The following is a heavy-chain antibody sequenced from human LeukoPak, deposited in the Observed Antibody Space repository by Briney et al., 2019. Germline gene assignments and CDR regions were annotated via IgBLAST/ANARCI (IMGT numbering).Heavy chain of an antibody. CDR2: INSDGSST. V-gene: IGHV3-74*01. J-gene: IGHJ4*02. CDR1: GFTFSSYW. CDR3: AGTLSGSYSVGDY. Sequence: PGESLKLSCAASGFTFSSYWMHWVRQAPGKGLVWVSRINSDGSSTSYAASVKGRFTISRDNAKNTLYLQMNSLRAEDTAIYYCAGTLSGSYSVGDYWGQGTLVTVSS. D-gene: IGHD1-26*01.